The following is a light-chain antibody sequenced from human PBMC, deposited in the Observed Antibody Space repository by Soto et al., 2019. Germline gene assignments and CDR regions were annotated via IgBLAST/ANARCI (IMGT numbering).Light chain of an antibody. V-gene: IGLV2-14*03. CDR2: DVN. J-gene: IGLJ2*01. CDR3: SSYTSSSPLV. Sequence: QSALTQPASVSGSPGQSIAVSCTGSSSDFGGYNSVSWYQHHPGKAPKLMIYDVNNRPSGVSNRFSGSKSGNTASLTISGLQAEDEADYYCSSYTSSSPLVFGGGTKLTVL. CDR1: SSDFGGYNS.